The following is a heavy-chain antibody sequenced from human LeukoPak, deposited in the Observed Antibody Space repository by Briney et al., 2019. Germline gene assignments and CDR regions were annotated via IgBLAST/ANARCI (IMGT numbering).Heavy chain of an antibody. V-gene: IGHV4-38-2*02. CDR3: ARDLNRGFNY. D-gene: IGHD3-9*01. CDR1: GYSISSGYY. J-gene: IGHJ4*02. Sequence: SQTLSLTCTVSGYSISSGYYWGWIRQPPGKGLEWIGSIYHSGSTYYNPSLKSRVTISVDTSKNQFSLKLSSVTAADTAVYYCARDLNRGFNYWGQGTLVTVSS. CDR2: IYHSGST.